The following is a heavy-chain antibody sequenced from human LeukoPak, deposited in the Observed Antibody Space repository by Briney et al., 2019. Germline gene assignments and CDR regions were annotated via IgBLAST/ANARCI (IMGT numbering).Heavy chain of an antibody. V-gene: IGHV4-4*02. CDR3: VSGWGLWGGEY. CDR2: IYHGGGS. D-gene: IGHD3-16*01. CDR1: GGSISSINW. J-gene: IGHJ4*02. Sequence: SETLSLTCGVSGGSISSINWWCWVRQPPGRGLEWIGEIYHGGGSNYNPSLRSRVTMSLDKSKNQFSLMLSSVTAADTAMYYCVSGWGLWGGEYWGQGTLVTVSS.